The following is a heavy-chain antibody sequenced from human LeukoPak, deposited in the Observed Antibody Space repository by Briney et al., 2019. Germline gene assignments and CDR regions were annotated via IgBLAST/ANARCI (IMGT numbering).Heavy chain of an antibody. CDR2: IYYSGNT. CDR1: GGSMSSYY. CDR3: ANGDYYDSGGYDYYYYMDA. Sequence: LETLSLTCTVSGGSMSSYYWSWIRQPPGKGLEWIAYIYYSGNTNYNPSLKSRVTVSLDTSKNQFSLRLTSVTATDTAVYYCANGDYYDSGGYDYYYYMDAWGKGTTVTVAS. D-gene: IGHD3-22*01. V-gene: IGHV4-59*08. J-gene: IGHJ6*03.